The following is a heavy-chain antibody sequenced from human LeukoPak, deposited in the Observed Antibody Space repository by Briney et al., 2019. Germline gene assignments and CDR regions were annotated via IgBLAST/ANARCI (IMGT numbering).Heavy chain of an antibody. CDR3: ARVSSNPQALYYYGMDV. D-gene: IGHD4-11*01. J-gene: IGHJ6*02. Sequence: ASETLSLTCTVSGGSISSSSYYWSWIRQPPGKGLEWIGEINHSGSTNYNPSLKSRVTISVDASKNQFSLKLSSVTAADTAVYYCARVSSNPQALYYYGMDVWGQGTTVTVSS. V-gene: IGHV4-39*07. CDR1: GGSISSSSYY. CDR2: INHSGST.